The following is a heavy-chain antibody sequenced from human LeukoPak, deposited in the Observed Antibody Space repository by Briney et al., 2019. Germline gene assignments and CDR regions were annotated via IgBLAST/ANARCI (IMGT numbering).Heavy chain of an antibody. V-gene: IGHV3-23*01. CDR3: AKQSAGSAAWYSLHYDF. Sequence: GGSLRLSCAASGFTLSGYAMTWVRQAPGRGLEWVSSVDGGGGGTYYADSVKGRFTISRDNSKDTLYLQMNGLRAEDTAVYFCAKQSAGSAAWYSLHYDFWGQGTLVTVSS. J-gene: IGHJ4*02. CDR1: GFTLSGYA. D-gene: IGHD6-13*01. CDR2: VDGGGGGT.